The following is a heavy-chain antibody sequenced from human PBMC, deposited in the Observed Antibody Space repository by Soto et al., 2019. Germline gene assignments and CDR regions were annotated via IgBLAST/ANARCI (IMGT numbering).Heavy chain of an antibody. V-gene: IGHV1-69*06. Sequence: QVQLVQSGAEVKKPGSSVKVSCKASGGTFSSYAISWVRQAPGQGLEWMGGIIPIFGTANYAQKFQGRVTITADKSTSTAYMELSSLRSEDTAVYYCAREHPRIAAAGGWFDPWGQGTLVTVSS. J-gene: IGHJ5*02. D-gene: IGHD6-13*01. CDR1: GGTFSSYA. CDR3: AREHPRIAAAGGWFDP. CDR2: IIPIFGTA.